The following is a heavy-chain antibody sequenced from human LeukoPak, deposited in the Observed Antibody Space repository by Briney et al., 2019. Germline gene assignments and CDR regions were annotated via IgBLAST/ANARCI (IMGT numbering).Heavy chain of an antibody. Sequence: PGGSLRLSCTASGFIFSSYEMNWVRQPPGKGLEWVGYISSGGSGSYYADSVKGRFSISRDNAKNSLYLQMNSLRAEDTAVYYCAREVNPYYFDSSQRRAFDIWGQGTKVTVSS. CDR2: ISSGGSGS. J-gene: IGHJ3*02. CDR3: AREVNPYYFDSSQRRAFDI. D-gene: IGHD3-22*01. V-gene: IGHV3-48*03. CDR1: GFIFSSYE.